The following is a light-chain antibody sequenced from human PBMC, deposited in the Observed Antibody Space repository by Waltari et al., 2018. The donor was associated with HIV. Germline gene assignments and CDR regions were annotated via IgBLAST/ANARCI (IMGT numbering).Light chain of an antibody. CDR1: SGDFGSFNY. CDR3: SSYTSSNTVV. J-gene: IGLJ3*02. CDR2: EVS. Sequence: QSALTQPASVSGSPGQSTTISCTGTSGDFGSFNYVSWYQHHPGKAPKFMIYEVSKRPSGVSNRFSGSKSGNTASLIISGLQAEDEGDYYCSSYTSSNTVVFGGGTKLTVL. V-gene: IGLV2-14*01.